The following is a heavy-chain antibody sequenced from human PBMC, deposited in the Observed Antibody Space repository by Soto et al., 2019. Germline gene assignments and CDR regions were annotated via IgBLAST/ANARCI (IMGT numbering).Heavy chain of an antibody. V-gene: IGHV3-30*18. D-gene: IGHD4-4*01. J-gene: IGHJ6*02. Sequence: GVLRLSCAASGFSFSTYYMNWVRQAPGKGLEWVAAITSDGSEKFYADSVKGRFTISRDNSKNTLYLQMNSLRAEDTAVYYCAKDQGNYVDAFYYYGMDVWGQGTTVTVSS. CDR3: AKDQGNYVDAFYYYGMDV. CDR1: GFSFSTYY. CDR2: ITSDGSEK.